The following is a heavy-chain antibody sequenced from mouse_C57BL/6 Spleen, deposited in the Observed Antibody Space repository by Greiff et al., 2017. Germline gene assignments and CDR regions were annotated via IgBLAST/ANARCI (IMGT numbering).Heavy chain of an antibody. D-gene: IGHD2-4*01. CDR1: GFTFSDYG. CDR2: ISSGSSTI. Sequence: EVKVVESGGGLVKPGGSLKLSCAASGFTFSDYGMHWVRQAPEKGLEWVAYISSGSSTIYYADTVKGRFTISRDNAKNTLFLQMTSLRSEDTAMYYCARTSYYDYPFDDWGQGTTLTVSS. CDR3: ARTSYYDYPFDD. V-gene: IGHV5-17*01. J-gene: IGHJ2*01.